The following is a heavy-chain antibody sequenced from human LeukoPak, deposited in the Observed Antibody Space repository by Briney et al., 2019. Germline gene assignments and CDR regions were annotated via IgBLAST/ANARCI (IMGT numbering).Heavy chain of an antibody. CDR3: ANGARTYDSSGYLRWLDY. D-gene: IGHD3-22*01. Sequence: GGSLRLSCAASGFTFSSYAMSWVRQAPGKGLEWVSAISGSGGSTYYADSVKGRYTISQDNSKNMLYLKTNSLRAEDTAVYYCANGARTYDSSGYLRWLDYWGQGTLVTVSS. J-gene: IGHJ4*02. CDR1: GFTFSSYA. CDR2: ISGSGGST. V-gene: IGHV3-23*01.